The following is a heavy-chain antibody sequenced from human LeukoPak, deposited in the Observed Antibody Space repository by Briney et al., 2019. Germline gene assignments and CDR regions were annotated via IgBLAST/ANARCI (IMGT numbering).Heavy chain of an antibody. J-gene: IGHJ4*02. CDR3: ASHSSGWYELGY. CDR2: INPNSGGT. CDR1: GYTFTGCY. Sequence: GASVKVSCKASGYTFTGCYMHWVRQAPGQGLEWMGWINPNSGGTNYAQKFQGGVTMTRDTSISTAYMELSRLRSDDTAVYYCASHSSGWYELGYWGQGTLVTVSS. V-gene: IGHV1-2*02. D-gene: IGHD6-19*01.